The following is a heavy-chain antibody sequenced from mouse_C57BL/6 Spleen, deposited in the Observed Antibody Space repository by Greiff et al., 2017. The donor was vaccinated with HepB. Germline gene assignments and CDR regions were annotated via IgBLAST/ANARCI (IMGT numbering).Heavy chain of an antibody. CDR2: IYPGNGDT. D-gene: IGHD1-1*01. CDR1: GYTFTSYN. J-gene: IGHJ1*03. CDR3: ARSREITTVVASRGYFDV. Sequence: QVQLKESGAELVRPGASVKMSCKASGYTFTSYNMHWVKQTPRQGLEWIGAIYPGNGDTSYNQKFKGKATLTVDKSSSTAYMQLSSLTSEDSAVYFCARSREITTVVASRGYFDVWGTGTTVTVSS. V-gene: IGHV1-12*01.